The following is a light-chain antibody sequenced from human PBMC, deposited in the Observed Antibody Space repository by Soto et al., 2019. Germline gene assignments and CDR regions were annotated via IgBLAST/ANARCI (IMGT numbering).Light chain of an antibody. CDR1: QSISNW. J-gene: IGKJ2*01. V-gene: IGKV1-5*01. CDR3: QQYNSFPRT. CDR2: DAS. Sequence: DIPMTQSPSTLTASVGDRVTITCRASQSISNWLAWYQQKPGKAPKLLIYDASSLESGVPSRFSGSGSGTEFTLTISSLQPDDFATYYCQQYNSFPRTFGQGTKLEIK.